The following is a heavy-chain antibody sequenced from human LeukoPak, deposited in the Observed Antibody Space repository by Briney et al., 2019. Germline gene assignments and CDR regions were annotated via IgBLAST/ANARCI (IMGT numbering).Heavy chain of an antibody. D-gene: IGHD3-22*01. CDR1: GFTFSGSG. CDR3: ARDLDISGYYFDY. Sequence: GGSLRLSCAASGFTFSGSGMHWVRQAPATGLQWVAYIRYDGNSEYYTDSVKGRFTISRDNSKNTLYLQMNSLRAEDTAVYFCARDLDISGYYFDYWGQGTLVTVSS. J-gene: IGHJ4*02. CDR2: IRYDGNSE. V-gene: IGHV3-30*02.